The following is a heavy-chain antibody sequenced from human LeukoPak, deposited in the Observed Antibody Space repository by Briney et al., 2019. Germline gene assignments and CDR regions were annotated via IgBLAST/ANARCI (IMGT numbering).Heavy chain of an antibody. Sequence: GASVKVSCKASGYTFASYGHSWVRQAPGQGLEWMGWIRAYNGNTNYAQRLQGSVTWTTDTSTNTAYMELRSLRTDDTAVYYCVRGSAFYSDYWGQGTLVTVSS. CDR3: VRGSAFYSDY. J-gene: IGHJ4*02. CDR1: GYTFASYG. CDR2: IRAYNGNT. V-gene: IGHV1-18*01.